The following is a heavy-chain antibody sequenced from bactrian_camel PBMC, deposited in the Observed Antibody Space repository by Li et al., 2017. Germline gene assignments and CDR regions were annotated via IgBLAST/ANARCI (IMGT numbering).Heavy chain of an antibody. V-gene: IGHV3S53*01. CDR3: ATDSADDQEDYVAFPESPCDDVFGY. D-gene: IGHD5*01. CDR2: IDGDGST. Sequence: HVQLVESGGGSVQAGGSLRLSCTASGRNILSTYCMGWFRQAPGKEREAIAAIDGDGSTGYADSVKGRFTISQDNTSKTLYLQMTNLKPEDTAMYYCATDSADDQEDYVAFPESPCDDVFGYWGQGTQVTVS. J-gene: IGHJ6*01. CDR1: GRNILSTYC.